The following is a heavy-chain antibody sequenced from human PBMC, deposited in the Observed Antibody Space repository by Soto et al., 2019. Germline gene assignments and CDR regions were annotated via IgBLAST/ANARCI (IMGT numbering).Heavy chain of an antibody. D-gene: IGHD6-13*01. CDR1: GGTFSSYA. J-gene: IGHJ6*02. CDR3: ARRWAAAGTDVQGYYYGMDV. CDR2: IFPIFGTA. Sequence: ASVKVSCKASGGTFSSYAISWVRQAPGQGLEWMGGIFPIFGTANYAQKFQGRVTITADESTSTAYMELSSLRSEDTAVYYCARRWAAAGTDVQGYYYGMDVWGQGTTVTVSS. V-gene: IGHV1-69*13.